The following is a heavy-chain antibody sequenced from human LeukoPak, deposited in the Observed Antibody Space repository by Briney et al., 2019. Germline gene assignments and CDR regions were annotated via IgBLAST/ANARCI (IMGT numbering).Heavy chain of an antibody. CDR2: ISGSGGST. CDR1: GFTFSSYA. Sequence: GGSLRLSCAASGFTFSSYAMSWVRQAPGKGLEWVSAISGSGGSTYYADSVKGRFTISRDNSKNTLYLQMNSLRAEDTAVYYCANRRAASHHYYYGMDVWGQGTTVTVSS. V-gene: IGHV3-23*01. D-gene: IGHD6-25*01. J-gene: IGHJ6*02. CDR3: ANRRAASHHYYYGMDV.